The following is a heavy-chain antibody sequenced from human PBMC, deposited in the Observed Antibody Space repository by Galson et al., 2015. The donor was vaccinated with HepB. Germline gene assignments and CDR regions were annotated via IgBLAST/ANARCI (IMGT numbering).Heavy chain of an antibody. V-gene: IGHV3-30*03. CDR3: GRPNSGNFYYFDY. J-gene: IGHJ4*02. D-gene: IGHD1-26*01. CDR1: EFIFSNYG. Sequence: SLRLSCAASEFIFSNYGTHWVRQAPGKGLEWVAVISHDRSNKNYADSVKSRLTITKDTSRNQVVLTVTNMDPVDTATYYCGRPNSGNFYYFDYWGQGTLVTVSS. CDR2: ISHDRSNK.